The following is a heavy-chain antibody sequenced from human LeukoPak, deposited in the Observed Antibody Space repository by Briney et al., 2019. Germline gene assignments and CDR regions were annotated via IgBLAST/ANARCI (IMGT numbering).Heavy chain of an antibody. D-gene: IGHD6-13*01. Sequence: PGGSLRLSCAASGFTFCSHAMSWVRQAPGKGLEWVSGISGSGGTSYYADSVKGRFTISRDNSKNTLYLQMNSLRAEDTAVYYCATTSNSSWYAFDSWGQGTLVTVSS. CDR2: ISGSGGTS. CDR1: GFTFCSHA. J-gene: IGHJ4*02. CDR3: ATTSNSSWYAFDS. V-gene: IGHV3-23*01.